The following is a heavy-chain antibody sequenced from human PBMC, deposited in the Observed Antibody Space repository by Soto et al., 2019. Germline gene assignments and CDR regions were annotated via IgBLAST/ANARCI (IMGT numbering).Heavy chain of an antibody. D-gene: IGHD6-13*01. Sequence: WETLSLTCAVYGGSFSGYYWSWIRQPPGKGLEWIGEINHSGSTNYNPSLKSRVTISVDTSKNQFSLKLSSVTAADTAVYYCARGLAAAGTGYGMDVWGQGTTVTFSS. CDR2: INHSGST. CDR3: ARGLAAAGTGYGMDV. J-gene: IGHJ6*02. V-gene: IGHV4-34*01. CDR1: GGSFSGYY.